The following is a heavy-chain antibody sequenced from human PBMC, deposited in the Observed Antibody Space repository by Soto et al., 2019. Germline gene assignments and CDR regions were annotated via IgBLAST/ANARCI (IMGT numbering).Heavy chain of an antibody. CDR1: GGTFSSYA. J-gene: IGHJ6*02. V-gene: IGHV1-69*13. CDR3: ARGGRPDYDILTGYQLPYYYYGMDV. D-gene: IGHD3-9*01. Sequence: SVKVSCKASGGTFSSYAISWVRQAPGQGLEWMGGIIPIFGTANYAQKFQGRVTITADESTSTAYMELSSLRSEDTAVYYCARGGRPDYDILTGYQLPYYYYGMDVWRQGTTVTVSS. CDR2: IIPIFGTA.